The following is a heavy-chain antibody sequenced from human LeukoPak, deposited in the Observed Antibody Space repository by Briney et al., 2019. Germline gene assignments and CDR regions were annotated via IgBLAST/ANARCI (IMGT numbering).Heavy chain of an antibody. CDR1: GFTFSSYG. V-gene: IGHV3-30*02. Sequence: GGSLRLSCAASGFTFSSYGMHWVRQAPGKGLEWVAFIRFDGRNICYADSVKGRFTISRDNSKNTLYLQMDSLRAEDTAVYYCAKAVGYSSSYLGYWGQGTLVTVSS. CDR2: IRFDGRNI. D-gene: IGHD6-13*01. J-gene: IGHJ4*02. CDR3: AKAVGYSSSYLGY.